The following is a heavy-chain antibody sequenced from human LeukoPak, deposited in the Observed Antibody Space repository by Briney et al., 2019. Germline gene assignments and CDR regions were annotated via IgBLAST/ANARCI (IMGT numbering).Heavy chain of an antibody. CDR2: IYDSGST. D-gene: IGHD4/OR15-4a*01. CDR3: ARHPSNEYGALNLDY. J-gene: IGHJ4*02. CDR1: GGSISGYY. V-gene: IGHV4-59*08. Sequence: SETLSLTCTVSGGSISGYYWSWVRQPPGKRLEWIGYIYDSGSTNYNPSPKGRATISLHTSKNQFSLQLSSVTAADAAVYYCARHPSNEYGALNLDYWGQGTLVTVSS.